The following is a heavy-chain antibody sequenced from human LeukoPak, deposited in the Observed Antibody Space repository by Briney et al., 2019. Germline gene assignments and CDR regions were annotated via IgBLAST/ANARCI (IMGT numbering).Heavy chain of an antibody. CDR2: IYTSGST. D-gene: IGHD4-17*01. CDR3: ARDHTVTTGMMGFDP. J-gene: IGHJ5*02. Sequence: PSETLSLTCTVSGGSISSGSYYWSWIRQPAGKGLECIGRIYTSGSTNYNPSLKSRVTISVDTSKNQFSLKLSSVTAADTAVYYCARDHTVTTGMMGFDPWGQGTLVTVSS. CDR1: GGSISSGSYY. V-gene: IGHV4-61*02.